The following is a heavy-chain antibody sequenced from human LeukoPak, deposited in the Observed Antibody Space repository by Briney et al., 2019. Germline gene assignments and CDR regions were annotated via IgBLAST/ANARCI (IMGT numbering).Heavy chain of an antibody. D-gene: IGHD3-10*01. CDR2: IFHSGST. J-gene: IGHJ5*02. V-gene: IGHV4-4*02. CDR1: GGSIDRTHW. Sequence: KASETLSLTCAVSGGSIDRTHWWTWVRQPPGKGLEWIGEIFHSGSTNYNPSLKTRVTISVDKSKNHFSLNLSSVTAADTAVYYCARKVTMVRGVKYNNWFDPWGQGTLVTVSS. CDR3: ARKVTMVRGVKYNNWFDP.